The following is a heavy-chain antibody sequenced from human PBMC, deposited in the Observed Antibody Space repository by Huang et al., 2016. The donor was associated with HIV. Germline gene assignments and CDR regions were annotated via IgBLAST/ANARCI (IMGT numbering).Heavy chain of an antibody. CDR1: EYTLTEVS. CDR2: FDPEIGET. D-gene: IGHD3-9*01. V-gene: IGHV1-24*01. J-gene: IGHJ4*02. CDR3: ATGFDVFFDF. Sequence: QVQLVQSRAEVKKPGASVNVSCKVSEYTLTEVSIHWVRQPPGKGLEWMVGFDPEIGETIYAQKFQGRVTMTEDTSTETAFMELSGLRPEDTAVYYCATGFDVFFDFWGQGTLVTVSS.